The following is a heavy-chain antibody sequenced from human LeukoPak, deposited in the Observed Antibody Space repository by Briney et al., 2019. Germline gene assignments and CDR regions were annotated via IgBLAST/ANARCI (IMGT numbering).Heavy chain of an antibody. CDR1: GLAVNSNY. Sequence: GGSLRLSCAASGLAVNSNYVTWVRQAPGKGLEWVSVIYSGGSTYYADSVKGRFTISRDNSKNTLYLQMSSLRAEDTAVYYCAGGSGWYLINYWGQGTLVTVSS. D-gene: IGHD6-19*01. CDR2: IYSGGST. V-gene: IGHV3-53*01. CDR3: AGGSGWYLINY. J-gene: IGHJ4*02.